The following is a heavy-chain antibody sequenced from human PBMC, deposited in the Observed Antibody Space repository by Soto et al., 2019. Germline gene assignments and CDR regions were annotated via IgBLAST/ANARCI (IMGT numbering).Heavy chain of an antibody. CDR1: GFTFSDSY. V-gene: IGHV3-11*01. CDR2: ISGSAITT. D-gene: IGHD6-6*01. Sequence: QVQLVESGGGLVKPGGSVRLSCAASGFTFSDSYMSWVRQAPGKGLEWVSYISGSAITTSHADSVKGRFTISRDNGKNSVYLQMDSLRAEDTSVYYCAKFLGGIPARPFDSGGQGTLVTVSS. CDR3: AKFLGGIPARPFDS. J-gene: IGHJ4*02.